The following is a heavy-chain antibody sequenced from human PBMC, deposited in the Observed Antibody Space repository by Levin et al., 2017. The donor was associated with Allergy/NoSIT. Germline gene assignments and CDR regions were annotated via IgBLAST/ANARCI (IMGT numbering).Heavy chain of an antibody. Sequence: PSETLSLTCTVSSGSINDYYWSWIRQPPGKGLEWIGYVYYTGTTTYNPSLESRITISLDKSRNQFSLKMTSVTAADTGVYYCAKFEGDGSGWSVTGLDPWGQGTLVTVSS. D-gene: IGHD6-19*01. CDR2: VYYTGTT. V-gene: IGHV4-59*01. J-gene: IGHJ5*02. CDR1: SGSINDYY. CDR3: AKFEGDGSGWSVTGLDP.